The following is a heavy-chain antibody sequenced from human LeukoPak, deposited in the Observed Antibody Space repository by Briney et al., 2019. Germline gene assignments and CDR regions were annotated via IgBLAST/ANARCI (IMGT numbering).Heavy chain of an antibody. V-gene: IGHV1-2*02. Sequence: VASVKVSCKASGYTFTGYYMHWVRQAPGQGLEWMGWINPNSGGTNYAQKFQGRVTITRDTSISTAYMELSRLRSDDTAVYYCARHRDGYNLDYFDYWGQGTLVTVSS. CDR2: INPNSGGT. D-gene: IGHD5-24*01. CDR3: ARHRDGYNLDYFDY. CDR1: GYTFTGYY. J-gene: IGHJ4*02.